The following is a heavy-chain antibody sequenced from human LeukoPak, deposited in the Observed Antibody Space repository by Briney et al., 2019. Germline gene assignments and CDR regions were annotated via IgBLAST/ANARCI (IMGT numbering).Heavy chain of an antibody. CDR3: AKSIYYDSSGYYQDYFDY. D-gene: IGHD3-22*01. CDR2: INSDGSST. Sequence: GGSLRLSCAASGFTFSSYLMHWVRQAPGKGLVWVSRINSDGSSTSYADSVKGRFTISRDNAKNTLYLQMNSLRAEDTAVYYCAKSIYYDSSGYYQDYFDYWGQGTLVTVSS. CDR1: GFTFSSYL. J-gene: IGHJ4*02. V-gene: IGHV3-74*01.